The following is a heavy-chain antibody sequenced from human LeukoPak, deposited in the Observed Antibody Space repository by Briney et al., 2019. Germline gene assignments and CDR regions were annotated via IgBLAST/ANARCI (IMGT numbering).Heavy chain of an antibody. D-gene: IGHD1-26*01. CDR2: ISGSGGST. J-gene: IGHJ3*02. V-gene: IGHV3-23*01. CDR1: AFTFSSYA. CDR3: AKDLVGATTWPDAFDI. Sequence: GGSLRLSCAASAFTFSSYAMSWVRQAPGKGLEWVSAISGSGGSTYYADSVKGRFTISRDNSKNTLYLQMNSLRAEDTAVYYCAKDLVGATTWPDAFDIWGQGTMVTVSS.